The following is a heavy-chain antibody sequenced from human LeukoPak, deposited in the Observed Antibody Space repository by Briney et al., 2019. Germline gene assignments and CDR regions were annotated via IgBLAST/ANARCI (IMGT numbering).Heavy chain of an antibody. D-gene: IGHD1-26*01. CDR1: GFTFSNYE. J-gene: IGHJ4*02. Sequence: GGSLRLSCAASGFTFSNYEMNWVRQAPGKGLEWVSYISSSGSTIFYADSVEGRFTISRDNAKNSLYLQMHSLRAEDTAVYYCARDSGSYYPFAYRGQGTLVTVSS. CDR3: ARDSGSYYPFAY. CDR2: ISSSGSTI. V-gene: IGHV3-48*03.